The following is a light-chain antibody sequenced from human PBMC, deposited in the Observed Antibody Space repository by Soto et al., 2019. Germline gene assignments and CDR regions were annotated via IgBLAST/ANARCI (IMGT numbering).Light chain of an antibody. J-gene: IGLJ1*01. CDR1: SSDVGAYNY. Sequence: QSARTQPASVSGSPGQAITISCTGTSSDVGAYNYVSWYQQYPGKAPKLMIYGVTNRPSGVSNRFSGSKTGNTASLTISGLQAEDEADYYCFSHRGGDSHVFGTGTKVTV. V-gene: IGLV2-14*01. CDR3: FSHRGGDSHV. CDR2: GVT.